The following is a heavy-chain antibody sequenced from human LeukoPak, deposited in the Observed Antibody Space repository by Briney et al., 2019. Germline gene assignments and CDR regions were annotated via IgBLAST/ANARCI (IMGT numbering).Heavy chain of an antibody. D-gene: IGHD3-10*01. Sequence: PGGALRLSCAASGFTFSSYSMNWVRQAPGKGREWVSYISSSSSTIYYADSLKGRFTISRDNAKNSLYLQMNSLRAEDTAVYYCARPAMVRGVITGYWGQGTLVTVSS. CDR3: ARPAMVRGVITGY. J-gene: IGHJ4*02. V-gene: IGHV3-48*01. CDR1: GFTFSSYS. CDR2: ISSSSSTI.